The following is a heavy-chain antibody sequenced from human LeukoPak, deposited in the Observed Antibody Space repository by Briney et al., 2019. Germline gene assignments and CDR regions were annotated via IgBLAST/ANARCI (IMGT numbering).Heavy chain of an antibody. Sequence: SETLSLTCAVSGGSISSYYWSWIRQPPGKGLEWIGYIYYSGSTNYNPSLKSRVTISVDTSKNQFSLKLSSVTAADTAVYYCARAESIAARRVWFDPWGQGTLVTVSS. CDR2: IYYSGST. CDR1: GGSISSYY. V-gene: IGHV4-59*01. CDR3: ARAESIAARRVWFDP. D-gene: IGHD6-6*01. J-gene: IGHJ5*02.